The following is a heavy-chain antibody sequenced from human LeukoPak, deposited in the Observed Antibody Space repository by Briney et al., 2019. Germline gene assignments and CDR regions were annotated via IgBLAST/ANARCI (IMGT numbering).Heavy chain of an antibody. Sequence: GSLRLSCAASGFTFSSYAMSWVRQAPGKGLEWIGYIYYSGSTNYNPSLKSRVTISVDTSKNQFSLKLSSVTAADTAVYYCARAYCGGDCYPLPSDAFDIWGQGTMVTVSS. V-gene: IGHV4-59*01. CDR2: IYYSGST. D-gene: IGHD2-21*02. J-gene: IGHJ3*02. CDR1: GFTFSSYA. CDR3: ARAYCGGDCYPLPSDAFDI.